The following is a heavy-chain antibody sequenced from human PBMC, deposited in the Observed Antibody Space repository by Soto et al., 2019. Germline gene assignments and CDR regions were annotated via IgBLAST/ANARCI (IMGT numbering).Heavy chain of an antibody. D-gene: IGHD3-10*01. CDR1: GGAFRKYA. CDR3: AKDPGSRWGDYYYYYGMDV. CDR2: IIPIFGTT. J-gene: IGHJ6*02. V-gene: IGHV1-69*01. Sequence: QVQLVQSGAEVKKPGSSVKVSCKASGGAFRKYAISWVRQAPGQGLEWIGGIIPIFGTTNYAQKFQGRVTITADESTNTAYMELSSLRSEDTAVYYCAKDPGSRWGDYYYYYGMDVWGQGTTVTVSS.